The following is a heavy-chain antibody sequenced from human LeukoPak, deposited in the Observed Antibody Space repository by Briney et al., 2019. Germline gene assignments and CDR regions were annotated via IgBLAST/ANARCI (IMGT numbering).Heavy chain of an antibody. D-gene: IGHD3-22*01. CDR3: ARGDSSGAPDY. Sequence: PGGSLRLSCAASGFTFSDSFMNWIRQAPGKGLEWLSYISHSGSNLDYAESVRGRFTFSRDNANHSLYLQINSLRAEDTAVYYCARGDSSGAPDYWGQGTLVTVSS. J-gene: IGHJ4*02. V-gene: IGHV3-11*01. CDR2: ISHSGSNL. CDR1: GFTFSDSF.